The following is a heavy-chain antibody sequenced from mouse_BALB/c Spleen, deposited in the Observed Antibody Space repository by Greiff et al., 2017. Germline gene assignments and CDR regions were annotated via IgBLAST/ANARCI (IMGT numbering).Heavy chain of an antibody. CDR3: ARIEDYSAY. CDR1: GFSLTSYG. CDR2: IWSGGST. Sequence: VQLQESGPGLVQPSQSLSITCTVSGFSLTSYGVHWVRQSPGKGLAWLGVIWSGGSTDYNAAFISRLSISKDNSKSQVFFKMNSLQADDTAIYYCARIEDYSAYWGQGTLVTVSA. V-gene: IGHV2-4-1*01. J-gene: IGHJ3*01. D-gene: IGHD2-12*01.